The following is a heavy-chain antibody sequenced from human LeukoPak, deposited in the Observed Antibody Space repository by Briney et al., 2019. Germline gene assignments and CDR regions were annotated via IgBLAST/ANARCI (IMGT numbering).Heavy chain of an antibody. CDR3: ARTYYYDSSGSYGMDV. J-gene: IGHJ6*02. Sequence: GGSLRLSCAASGFTFSSYSMNWVRQAPGKGPEWVSYISSSSNTIYYADSVKGRFTISRDNAKNSLYLQMNSLRAEDTALYYCARTYYYDSSGSYGMDVWGQGTTVTVSS. CDR1: GFTFSSYS. V-gene: IGHV3-48*04. CDR2: ISSSSNTI. D-gene: IGHD3-22*01.